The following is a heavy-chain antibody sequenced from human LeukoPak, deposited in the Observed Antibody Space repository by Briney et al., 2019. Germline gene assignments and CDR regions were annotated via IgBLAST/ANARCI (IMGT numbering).Heavy chain of an antibody. D-gene: IGHD4-17*01. CDR3: ARVRGDYNFDY. CDR2: IKQGGSEK. J-gene: IGHJ4*02. V-gene: IGHV3-7*01. CDR1: GFTFSSYW. Sequence: TGGSLRLSCAASGFTFSSYWVTWVRQAPGKGLEWVANIKQGGSEKYYVDSVKGRFTISRDNAKNSLYLQMNSLRAEDTAVYYCARVRGDYNFDYWGQGTLVTVSS.